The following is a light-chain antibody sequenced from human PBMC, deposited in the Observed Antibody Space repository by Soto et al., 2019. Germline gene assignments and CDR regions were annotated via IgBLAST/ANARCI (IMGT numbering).Light chain of an antibody. J-gene: IGLJ1*01. Sequence: QSALTQPPSASRSPGQSVTISCTGTSSDAGAYDYVSWYQQHPGKAPKLMIYEINKRPSGVPDRFSGSKSGNTASLTVSGLQAEDEADYYCSSFAGSNNFPYVFGTGTKVTVL. V-gene: IGLV2-8*01. CDR2: EIN. CDR3: SSFAGSNNFPYV. CDR1: SSDAGAYDY.